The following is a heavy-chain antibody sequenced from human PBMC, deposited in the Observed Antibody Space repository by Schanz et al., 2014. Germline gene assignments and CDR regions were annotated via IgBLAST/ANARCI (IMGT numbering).Heavy chain of an antibody. D-gene: IGHD3-16*01. Sequence: QVHLVQSGAEVKKPGSSVKVSCKASGGTFSSDTFSWVRQAPGQGLEWMGRINGYNGHTLYAQKFQGRVTMTTDTSTSTSYMELSSLRSDDTAHYYCVRVPSRDVSFDLWGRGTLVTVSS. CDR1: GGTFSSDT. CDR2: INGYNGHT. CDR3: VRVPSRDVSFDL. V-gene: IGHV1-69*08. J-gene: IGHJ2*01.